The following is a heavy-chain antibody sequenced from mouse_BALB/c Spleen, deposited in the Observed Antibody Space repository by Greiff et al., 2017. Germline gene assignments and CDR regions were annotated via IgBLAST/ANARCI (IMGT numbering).Heavy chain of an antibody. CDR3: ARGQYYGSSWYFDV. D-gene: IGHD1-1*01. J-gene: IGHJ1*01. CDR1: GYSITSDYA. CDR2: ISYSGST. V-gene: IGHV3-2*02. Sequence: EVKLQESGPGLVKPSQSLSLTCTVTGYSITSDYAWNWIRQFPGNKLEWMGYISYSGSTSYNPSLKSRISITRDTSKNQFFLQLNSVTTEDTATYYCARGQYYGSSWYFDVWGAGTTVTVSS.